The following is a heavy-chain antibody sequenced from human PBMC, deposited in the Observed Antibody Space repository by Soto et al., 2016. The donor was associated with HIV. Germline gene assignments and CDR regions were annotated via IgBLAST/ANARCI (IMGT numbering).Heavy chain of an antibody. D-gene: IGHD3-22*01. CDR3: AKLKSSADSSGYVD. Sequence: SGFTFSSYAMSWVRQAPGKGLEWVSAISGSGGSTYYADSVKGRFTISRDNSKNTLYLQMNSLRAEDTAVYYCAKLKSSADSSGYVDWGQGTLVTVSS. CDR2: ISGSGGST. J-gene: IGHJ4*02. V-gene: IGHV3-23*01. CDR1: GFTFSSYA.